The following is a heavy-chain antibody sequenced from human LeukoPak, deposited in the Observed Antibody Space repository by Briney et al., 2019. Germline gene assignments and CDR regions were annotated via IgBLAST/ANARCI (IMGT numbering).Heavy chain of an antibody. V-gene: IGHV3-23*01. Sequence: PGGSLRLSCAASGFTFSSYAMTWVRQAPGKGLEWLSVISGNGDSTYCADSVKGRFTISRDNSKNTLYLQMNNLRADDTAIYYCAKDRPLFTEYYYYYYGLDVWGQGTTVTVSS. J-gene: IGHJ6*02. CDR1: GFTFSSYA. D-gene: IGHD1-14*01. CDR2: ISGNGDST. CDR3: AKDRPLFTEYYYYYYGLDV.